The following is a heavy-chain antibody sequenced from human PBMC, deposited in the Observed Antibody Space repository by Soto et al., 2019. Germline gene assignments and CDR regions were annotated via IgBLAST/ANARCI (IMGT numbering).Heavy chain of an antibody. Sequence: EVQLLESGGGLVQPGGSLRLSCAASGFTFSSYAMSWVRQAPGKGLEWVSAISGSGGSTYYADSVTGRFTISRDNSKNTLYLQMNSLRDEDTAVYYCAKALPGVYCGGDCYSWKRGFDYWGQGTLVTVSS. CDR1: GFTFSSYA. D-gene: IGHD2-21*02. CDR3: AKALPGVYCGGDCYSWKRGFDY. J-gene: IGHJ4*02. CDR2: ISGSGGST. V-gene: IGHV3-23*01.